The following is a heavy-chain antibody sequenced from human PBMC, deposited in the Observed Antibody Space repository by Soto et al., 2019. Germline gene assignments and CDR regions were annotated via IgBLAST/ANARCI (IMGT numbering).Heavy chain of an antibody. V-gene: IGHV3-74*01. D-gene: IGHD3-22*01. CDR3: ARDSYDSSGYSNPFDY. CDR1: GFTFSSYW. CDR2: INSDGSST. Sequence: PGVSLRLSCAASGFTFSSYWMHWVRQAPGKGLVWVSRINSDGSSTSYADSVKGRFTISRDNAKNSLYLQMNSLRAEDTAVYYCARDSYDSSGYSNPFDYWGQGTLVTVSS. J-gene: IGHJ4*02.